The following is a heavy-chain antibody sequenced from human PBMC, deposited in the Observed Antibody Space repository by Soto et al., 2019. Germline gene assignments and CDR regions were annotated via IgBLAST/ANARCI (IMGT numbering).Heavy chain of an antibody. CDR3: AKRQGPSRRYSSSFGVYYFDY. D-gene: IGHD6-6*01. CDR1: GFTFSSYA. CDR2: ISGSGGST. Sequence: GGSLRLSCAASGFTFSSYAMSWVRQAPGKGLEWVSAISGSGGSTYYADSVKGRFTISRDNSKNTLYLQMNSLRAEDTAVYYCAKRQGPSRRYSSSFGVYYFDYWGQGTLVTVSS. J-gene: IGHJ4*02. V-gene: IGHV3-23*01.